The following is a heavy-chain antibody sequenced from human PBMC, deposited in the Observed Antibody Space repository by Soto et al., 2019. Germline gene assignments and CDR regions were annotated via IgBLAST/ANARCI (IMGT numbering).Heavy chain of an antibody. Sequence: QVQLVQSGAEVKKPGSSVKVSCKASGGTFSSYTISWVRQAPGQGLEWMGRIIPILGIANYAQKFQGRVTITADKSTRTAYMELSSLRSEDTAVYYCTSMGIAAAGTQNFDYWCQGTLVTVSS. CDR3: TSMGIAAAGTQNFDY. CDR2: IIPILGIA. CDR1: GGTFSSYT. V-gene: IGHV1-69*02. J-gene: IGHJ4*02. D-gene: IGHD6-13*01.